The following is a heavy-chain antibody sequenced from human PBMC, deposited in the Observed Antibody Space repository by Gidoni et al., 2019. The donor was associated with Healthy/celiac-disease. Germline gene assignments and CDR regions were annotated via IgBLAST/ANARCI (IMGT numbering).Heavy chain of an antibody. Sequence: EVQLVESGGGLNQPGGSLRLSCAASGCTVSSNYMSWVRQAPGKGLEWFSVISSVGSTYYADSVKGRFTISRDNSKTPLYLQMTRLRAEATAVYYCARWGGRMGWFDPWGQGPLVTVSS. V-gene: IGHV3-53*01. J-gene: IGHJ5*02. CDR3: ARWGGRMGWFDP. CDR1: GCTVSSNY. CDR2: ISSVGST. D-gene: IGHD1-26*01.